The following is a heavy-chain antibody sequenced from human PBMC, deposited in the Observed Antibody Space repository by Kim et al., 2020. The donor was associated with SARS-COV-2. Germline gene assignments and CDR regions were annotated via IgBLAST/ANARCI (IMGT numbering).Heavy chain of an antibody. Sequence: ASVKVSCKASGYTFTSYGISWVRQAPGQGLEWMGWISACNGNTNYAQKLQGRVTMTTDTSTSTAYMELRSLRSDDTAVYYCAREGDYYDSSVYQPQADWGQGTLVTVSS. CDR2: ISACNGNT. J-gene: IGHJ4*02. V-gene: IGHV1-18*04. D-gene: IGHD3-22*01. CDR1: GYTFTSYG. CDR3: AREGDYYDSSVYQPQAD.